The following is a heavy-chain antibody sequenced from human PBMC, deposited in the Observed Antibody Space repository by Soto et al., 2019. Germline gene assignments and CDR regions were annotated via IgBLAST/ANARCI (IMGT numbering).Heavy chain of an antibody. CDR2: MSHIGSV. Sequence: QVLLQESGPGLVQPSGTLSLSCVVSGVSISSNYYWGWVRQSPGKGLEWLGDMSHIGSVNYNPSLKSRVSISMDRYQNQFSLKLNSVTAADTAVSSCASSFGWYAIDYWGPGSLVVVS. J-gene: IGHJ4*02. V-gene: IGHV4-4*02. CDR1: GVSISSNYY. CDR3: ASSFGWYAIDY. D-gene: IGHD6-19*01.